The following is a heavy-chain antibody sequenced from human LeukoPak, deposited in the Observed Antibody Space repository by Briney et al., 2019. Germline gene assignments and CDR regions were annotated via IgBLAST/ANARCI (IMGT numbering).Heavy chain of an antibody. D-gene: IGHD3-16*01. CDR1: GGTFSSYA. CDR3: ASGVHYYYYGMDV. Sequence: ASVKVSCKASGGTFSSYAISWVRQAPGQALEWMGGIIPIFGTANYAQKFQGRVTITADESTSTAYMELSSLRSEDTAVYYCASGVHYYYYGMDVWGQGTTVTVSS. J-gene: IGHJ6*02. V-gene: IGHV1-69*01. CDR2: IIPIFGTA.